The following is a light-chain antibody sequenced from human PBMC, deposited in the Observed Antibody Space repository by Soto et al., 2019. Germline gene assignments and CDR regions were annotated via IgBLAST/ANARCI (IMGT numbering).Light chain of an antibody. CDR2: GAS. Sequence: IVLTQSPGTLSLSPGERATLSCRASQSISNNYLAWYQQTPGQAPRLLIYGASSRATGIPARFSGSGSATDFTLTISRLEPEDFAVYYCQQYDASPRTFGQGTKVDI. V-gene: IGKV3-20*01. CDR1: QSISNNY. J-gene: IGKJ1*01. CDR3: QQYDASPRT.